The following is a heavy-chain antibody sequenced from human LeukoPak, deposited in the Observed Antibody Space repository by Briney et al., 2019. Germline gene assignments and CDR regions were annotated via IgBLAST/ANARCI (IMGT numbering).Heavy chain of an antibody. CDR3: ARVQGGLLRHYYYYGRDV. CDR1: GGSISSGGYY. Sequence: PSETLSLTCTVSGGSISSGGYYWSWIRQHPGKGLEWIGYIYYSGSTYYNPSLKSRVTISVDTSKNQFSLKLSSVTAADTAVYYCARVQGGLLRHYYYYGRDVWGQGTTVTVSS. CDR2: IYYSGST. J-gene: IGHJ6*02. V-gene: IGHV4-31*03. D-gene: IGHD2-15*01.